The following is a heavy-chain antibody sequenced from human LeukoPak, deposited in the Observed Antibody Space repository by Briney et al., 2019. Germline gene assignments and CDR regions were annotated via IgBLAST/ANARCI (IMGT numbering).Heavy chain of an antibody. D-gene: IGHD3-10*01. J-gene: IGHJ6*03. V-gene: IGHV4-59*01. CDR1: GDSIISYY. CDR2: IYFSGAT. Sequence: SETLSPTCTVSGDSIISYYWTWIRQSPGKGLEWIGHIYFSGATYYNPSLNSRVTISIDKSKSQFSLKLGSLTAADTAVYYCARGPPLRVGRGFYYMDVWDKGTTVTVSS. CDR3: ARGPPLRVGRGFYYMDV.